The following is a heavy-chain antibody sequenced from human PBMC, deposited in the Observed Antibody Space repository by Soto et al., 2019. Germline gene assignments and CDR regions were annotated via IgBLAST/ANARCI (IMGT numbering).Heavy chain of an antibody. CDR2: IWYDGSNK. Sequence: GGSLRLSCAASGFTFSSYGMHWVRQAPGKGLEWVAVIWYDGSNKYYADSVKGRFTISRDNSKNTLYLQMNSLRAEDTAVYYCASQQLWFPKNYYYYYGMDVWGQGTTVTVSS. CDR1: GFTFSSYG. CDR3: ASQQLWFPKNYYYYYGMDV. J-gene: IGHJ6*02. D-gene: IGHD5-18*01. V-gene: IGHV3-33*01.